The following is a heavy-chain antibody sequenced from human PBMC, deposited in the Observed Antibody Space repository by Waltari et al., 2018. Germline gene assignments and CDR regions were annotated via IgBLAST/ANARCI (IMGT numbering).Heavy chain of an antibody. Sequence: QVQLQESGPGLVKPSETLSLTCAVSGYSISSGYYWGWIRQPPGKGLECIGSIYHSGSTYYNPSLKSRVTISVDTSKNQFSLKLSSVTAADTAVYYCASKIQDYYGSGSYAYYFDYWGQGTLVTVSS. D-gene: IGHD3-10*01. J-gene: IGHJ4*02. CDR3: ASKIQDYYGSGSYAYYFDY. CDR1: GYSISSGYY. V-gene: IGHV4-38-2*01. CDR2: IYHSGST.